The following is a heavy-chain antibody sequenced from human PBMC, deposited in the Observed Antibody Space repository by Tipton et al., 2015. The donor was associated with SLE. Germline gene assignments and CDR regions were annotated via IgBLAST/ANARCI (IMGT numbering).Heavy chain of an antibody. CDR1: GVSISTSRYY. D-gene: IGHD3-3*01. J-gene: IGHJ4*01. Sequence: TLSLTCSVSGVSISTSRYYWGWIRQSPGQGLEWVGSLYAGGSTYFHPSLKSRASISADASKNHFSLKLNSVTAADTAVYYCARGIGYYYFDYWGHGSLVTVSS. CDR2: LYAGGST. V-gene: IGHV4-39*02. CDR3: ARGIGYYYFDY.